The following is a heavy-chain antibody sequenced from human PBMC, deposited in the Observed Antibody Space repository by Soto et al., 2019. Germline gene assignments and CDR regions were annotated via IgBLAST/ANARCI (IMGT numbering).Heavy chain of an antibody. V-gene: IGHV3-23*01. CDR1: GFTFSSYA. Sequence: GGSLRLSCAASGFTFSSYAMSWVRQAPGKGLEWVSAISGSGGSTYYADSVKGRFTISRDNSKNTLYLQMNSLRAEDTAVYYCAKYLDVYDILTGYSGDAFDIWGQGTMVTVSS. J-gene: IGHJ3*02. D-gene: IGHD3-9*01. CDR3: AKYLDVYDILTGYSGDAFDI. CDR2: ISGSGGST.